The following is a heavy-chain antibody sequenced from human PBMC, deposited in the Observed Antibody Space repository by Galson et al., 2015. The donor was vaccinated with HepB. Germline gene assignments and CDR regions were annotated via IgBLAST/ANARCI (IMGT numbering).Heavy chain of an antibody. CDR1: GFTFSSYD. Sequence: SLRLSCAASGFTFSSYDMHWVRQATGRGLEWVSAIGTAGDTYYPGSVKGRFIISRENAKNSLYLQMNSLRAGDTAVYYCARDNRAYMDVWGKGTTVTVSS. CDR3: ARDNRAYMDV. CDR2: IGTAGDT. V-gene: IGHV3-13*01. J-gene: IGHJ6*03.